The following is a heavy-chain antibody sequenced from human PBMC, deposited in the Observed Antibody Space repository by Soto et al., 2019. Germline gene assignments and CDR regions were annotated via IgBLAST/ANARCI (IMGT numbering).Heavy chain of an antibody. Sequence: PGESLKISCKGSGYSFTSYWISWVRQMPGKGLEWMGRIDPSDSYTNYSPSFQGHVTISADKSISTAYLQWSTLKASDTAMYYCASYPSIAAANYYYGMDVWGQGTTVTVS. D-gene: IGHD6-13*01. V-gene: IGHV5-10-1*01. CDR1: GYSFTSYW. CDR2: IDPSDSYT. CDR3: ASYPSIAAANYYYGMDV. J-gene: IGHJ6*02.